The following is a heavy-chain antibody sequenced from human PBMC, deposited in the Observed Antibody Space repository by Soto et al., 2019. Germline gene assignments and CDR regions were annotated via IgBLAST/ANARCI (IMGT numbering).Heavy chain of an antibody. CDR3: ARQYYYDSSGYSSDAFDI. D-gene: IGHD3-22*01. J-gene: IGHJ3*02. CDR1: GYSFTSYW. Sequence: PGESLKISCKGSGYSFTSYWIGWVRQMPGKGLEWMGIIYPGDSDTRYSPSFQGQVTISADKSISTAYLQWSSLRASDTAMYYCARQYYYDSSGYSSDAFDIWGQGTMVTVSS. CDR2: IYPGDSDT. V-gene: IGHV5-51*01.